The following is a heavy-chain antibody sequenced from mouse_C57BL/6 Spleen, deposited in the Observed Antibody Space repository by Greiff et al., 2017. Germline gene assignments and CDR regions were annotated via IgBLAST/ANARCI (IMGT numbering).Heavy chain of an antibody. CDR1: GYAFTNYL. D-gene: IGHD3-2*02. CDR3: ARGKTAQATYYFDY. J-gene: IGHJ2*01. V-gene: IGHV1-54*01. CDR2: INPGSGGT. Sequence: QVQLQQSGAELVRPGTSVKVSCKASGYAFTNYLIEWVKQRPGQGLEWIGVINPGSGGTNYNEKFKGKATLTADKSSSTAYMQLSSLTSEDSAVYFCARGKTAQATYYFDYWGQGTTLTVSS.